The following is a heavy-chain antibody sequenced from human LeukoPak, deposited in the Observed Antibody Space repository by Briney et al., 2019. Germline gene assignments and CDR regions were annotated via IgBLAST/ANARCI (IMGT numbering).Heavy chain of an antibody. D-gene: IGHD1-26*01. Sequence: PSETLSLTCTVSGGSISSYYWSWIRQPPGKGLEWIGYIYYSGSTNYNPSLKSRVTISVDTSKNQFSLKLSSVTAADTAVYYCARAWATSDAFDIWGQGTMVTVSS. V-gene: IGHV4-59*01. CDR2: IYYSGST. CDR3: ARAWATSDAFDI. CDR1: GGSISSYY. J-gene: IGHJ3*02.